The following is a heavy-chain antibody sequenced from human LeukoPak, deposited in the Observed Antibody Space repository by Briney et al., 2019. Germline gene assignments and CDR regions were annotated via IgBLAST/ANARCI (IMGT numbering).Heavy chain of an antibody. CDR3: AGDRYFYYYGMDV. CDR1: GFTFSDYY. Sequence: GGSLRLSCAASGFTFSDYYMSWIRQVPGKGLEWVSYINPRSTYTDYADSVKGRFTVTRDNAKNSLYLQMDSLRADDTAMYYCAGDRYFYYYGMDVWGQGTTVTVSS. V-gene: IGHV3-11*05. CDR2: INPRSTYT. J-gene: IGHJ6*02.